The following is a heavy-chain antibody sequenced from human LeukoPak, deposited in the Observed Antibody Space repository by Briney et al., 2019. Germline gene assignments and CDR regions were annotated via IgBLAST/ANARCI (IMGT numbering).Heavy chain of an antibody. J-gene: IGHJ6*02. CDR2: LSDSGGDT. Sequence: GGSLRLSCAASGLTFATYAMSWVRQAPGKGLEWVSTLSDSGGDTYYADSVKGRFTISRDNSKNTLYLQMNSLRAEDTAVYYRAKVPYSDYGSGRPPFMDAWGQGTTVAISS. V-gene: IGHV3-23*01. D-gene: IGHD3-10*01. CDR1: GLTFATYA. CDR3: AKVPYSDYGSGRPPFMDA.